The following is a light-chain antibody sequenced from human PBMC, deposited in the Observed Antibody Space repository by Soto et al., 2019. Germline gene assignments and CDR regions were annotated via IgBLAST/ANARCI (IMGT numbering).Light chain of an antibody. Sequence: QSVLTQPRSVPGSPGQSVTISCTGTSSDVGGYNYVSWYQQHPGKAPKLMIYDVSKRPSGVPDRFSGSKSGNTASLTISGLQAEDEADYYCCSYAGSYVVFGRGTK. J-gene: IGLJ2*01. CDR3: CSYAGSYVV. CDR1: SSDVGGYNY. V-gene: IGLV2-11*01. CDR2: DVS.